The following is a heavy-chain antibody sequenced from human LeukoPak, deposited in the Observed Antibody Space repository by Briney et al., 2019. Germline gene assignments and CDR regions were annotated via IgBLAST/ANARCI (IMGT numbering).Heavy chain of an antibody. CDR2: IVVGSGNT. V-gene: IGHV1-58*02. J-gene: IGHJ4*02. Sequence: EASVKVSCEASGFTFTSSAMQWVRQARGQRLEWIGWIVVGSGNTNYAQKFQERVTITRDMSTSTAYMELSSLRSEDTAVYYCAASTAMANFDYWGQGTLVTVSS. D-gene: IGHD5-18*01. CDR3: AASTAMANFDY. CDR1: GFTFTSSA.